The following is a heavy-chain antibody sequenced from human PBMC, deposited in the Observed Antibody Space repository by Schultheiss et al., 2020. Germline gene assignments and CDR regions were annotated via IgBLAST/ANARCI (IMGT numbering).Heavy chain of an antibody. V-gene: IGHV4-31*03. CDR3: ARRYCSGGSCWVSYGMDV. Sequence: SETLSLTCTVSGGSISSGGYYWSWIRQHPGKGLEWIGYIYYSGSTYYNPSLKSRVTISVDTSKNQFSLKLSSVTAADTAVYYCARRYCSGGSCWVSYGMDVWGQGTTVTVSS. CDR1: GGSISSGGYY. D-gene: IGHD2-15*01. CDR2: IYYSGST. J-gene: IGHJ6*02.